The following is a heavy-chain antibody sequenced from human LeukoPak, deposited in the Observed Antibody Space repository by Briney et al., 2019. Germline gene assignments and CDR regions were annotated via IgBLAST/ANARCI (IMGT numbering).Heavy chain of an antibody. CDR1: GFTFGDYA. J-gene: IGHJ4*02. CDR3: TRAISMVRGVITDYFDY. CDR2: IRSKAYGGTT. Sequence: GGSLRLSCTASGFTFGDYAMSWFRQAPGKGLEWVGFIRSKAYGGTTEYAASVKGRFTISRDDSKSIAYLQMNSLKTEDTAVYYCTRAISMVRGVITDYFDYWGQGTLVTVSS. D-gene: IGHD3-10*01. V-gene: IGHV3-49*03.